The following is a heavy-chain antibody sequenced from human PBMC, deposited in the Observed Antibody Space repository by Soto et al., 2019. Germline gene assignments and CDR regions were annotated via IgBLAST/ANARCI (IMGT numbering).Heavy chain of an antibody. J-gene: IGHJ4*02. CDR2: IKQDGNEK. V-gene: IGHV3-7*05. D-gene: IGHD3-10*01. CDR3: TRITSLAGVY. Sequence: EVQLVESGGALVQPGGSLRLSCAVSGFTFNNYWMRWVRQAPGKGLEWVANIKQDGNEKYYVDSVKGRFTISRDNAKNSLYLQMNSLRAEDTAVYYCTRITSLAGVYWGQGTLVTVSS. CDR1: GFTFNNYW.